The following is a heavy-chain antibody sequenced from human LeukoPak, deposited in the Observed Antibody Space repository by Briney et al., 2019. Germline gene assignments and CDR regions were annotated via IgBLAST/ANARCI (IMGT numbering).Heavy chain of an antibody. CDR2: INSDGSST. Sequence: GGSLRLSCEASGFTFSSYWMHWVRQAPGKGLVWVSRINSDGSSTSYADSVKGRFTISRDNAKNTLYLQMNSLRAEDTAVYYCARMSIAVAGGDYFDYWGQGTLVTVSS. D-gene: IGHD6-19*01. J-gene: IGHJ4*02. CDR1: GFTFSSYW. V-gene: IGHV3-74*01. CDR3: ARMSIAVAGGDYFDY.